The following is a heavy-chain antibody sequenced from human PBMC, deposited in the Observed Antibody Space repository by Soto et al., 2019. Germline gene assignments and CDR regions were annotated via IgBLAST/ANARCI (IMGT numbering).Heavy chain of an antibody. V-gene: IGHV1-69*13. CDR2: IIPIFGTA. CDR3: ARNGEHGLLPYNFAF. J-gene: IGHJ4*02. D-gene: IGHD2-15*01. Sequence: GASVKVSCKASGGTFSRYAISWGRQAPGQGLEWMGGIIPIFGTANYAQKFQGRVTITADEPTSTAYMELSSLRSEDTAVYYCARNGEHGLLPYNFAFSGQGTLVPGSS. CDR1: GGTFSRYA.